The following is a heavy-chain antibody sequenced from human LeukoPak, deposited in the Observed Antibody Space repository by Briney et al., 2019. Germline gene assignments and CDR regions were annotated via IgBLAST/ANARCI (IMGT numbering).Heavy chain of an antibody. D-gene: IGHD3-9*01. CDR3: GRSPAVLQYFDWSPDAFYI. V-gene: IGHV4-34*01. CDR2: INHSGST. CDR1: GGSFSGYY. Sequence: SETLSLTCAVYGGSFSGYYWSWIRQPPGKGLEWIGEINHSGSTNYNPSLKSRVTISVDTPKNQFSLKLSSVTAADTAVYYCGRSPAVLQYFDWSPDAFYIWGQGTMVTVSS. J-gene: IGHJ3*02.